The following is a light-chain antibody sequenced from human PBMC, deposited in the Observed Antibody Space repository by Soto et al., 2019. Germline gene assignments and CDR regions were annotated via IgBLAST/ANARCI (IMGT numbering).Light chain of an antibody. J-gene: IGLJ2*01. CDR1: SSNIGNNY. V-gene: IGLV1-51*01. Sequence: QSVLTQPPSVSAAPGQKVTNSCSASSSNIGNNYVSWYQQLPGTAPKLLIYDNNKRPSGIPDRFSGSKSGTSATLGITGLQTGDEADYYCGTWDSSLSAGQVFGGGTKVTVL. CDR2: DNN. CDR3: GTWDSSLSAGQV.